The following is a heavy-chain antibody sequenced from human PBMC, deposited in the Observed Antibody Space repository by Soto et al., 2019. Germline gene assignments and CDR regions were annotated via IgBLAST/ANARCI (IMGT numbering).Heavy chain of an antibody. V-gene: IGHV3-48*02. Sequence: QRLSCKASGLTFSTYSMNWVRQAPGKGLEWISYISMDSETIQYADSVKGRFTISRDDATNSLFLQMNSLRDEDTAIYYCARLYYDYVWGQGTAVTVSS. CDR2: ISMDSETI. CDR1: GLTFSTYS. D-gene: IGHD3-3*01. CDR3: ARLYYDYV. J-gene: IGHJ6*02.